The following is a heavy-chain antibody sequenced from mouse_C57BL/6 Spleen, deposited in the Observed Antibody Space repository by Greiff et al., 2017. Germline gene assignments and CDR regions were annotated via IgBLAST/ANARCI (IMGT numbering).Heavy chain of an antibody. CDR3: TRGPNWGYDFDY. CDR1: GYTFTDYE. D-gene: IGHD4-1*01. Sequence: VKLVESGAELVRPGASVTLSCKASGYTFTDYEMHWVKQTPVHGLEWIGAIDPETGGTAYNQKFKGKAILTADKSSSTAYMELRSLTSEDSAVYYCTRGPNWGYDFDYWGQGTTLTVSS. J-gene: IGHJ2*01. CDR2: IDPETGGT. V-gene: IGHV1-15*01.